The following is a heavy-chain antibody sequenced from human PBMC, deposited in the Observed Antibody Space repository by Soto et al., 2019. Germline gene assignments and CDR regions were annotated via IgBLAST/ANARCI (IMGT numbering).Heavy chain of an antibody. CDR1: GGTFSSYA. Sequence: SVKVSCKASGGTFSSYAISWVRQAPGQGLEWMGGIIPIFGTANYAQKFQGRVTITADESTSTAYMELSSLRSEDTAVYYCASANYDFWSGYSHRHNYYYGMDVWDKGTTVTVSS. J-gene: IGHJ6*04. D-gene: IGHD3-3*01. CDR3: ASANYDFWSGYSHRHNYYYGMDV. CDR2: IIPIFGTA. V-gene: IGHV1-69*13.